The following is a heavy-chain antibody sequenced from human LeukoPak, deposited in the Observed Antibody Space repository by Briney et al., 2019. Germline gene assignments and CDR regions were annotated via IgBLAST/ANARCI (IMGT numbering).Heavy chain of an antibody. J-gene: IGHJ5*02. D-gene: IGHD2-15*01. CDR1: GGSISSGSYY. Sequence: PSETLSLTCTVSGGSISSGSYYWRWIRQPAGKGLEWIGRIYTSGSTNYNPSLKSRVTISVDTSKNQFSLKLSSVTAADTAVYYCARHRPDIGYCSGGSCYGNWFDPWGQGALVTVSS. V-gene: IGHV4-61*02. CDR2: IYTSGST. CDR3: ARHRPDIGYCSGGSCYGNWFDP.